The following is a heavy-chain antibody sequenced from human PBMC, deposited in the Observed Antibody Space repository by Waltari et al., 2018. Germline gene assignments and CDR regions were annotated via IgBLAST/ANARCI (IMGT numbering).Heavy chain of an antibody. CDR1: GYTLPALF. V-gene: IGHV1-2*06. CDR3: ARSGGGTTTFGVAE. D-gene: IGHD3-3*01. CDR2: NNPNSGDT. Sequence: QVQLVQSGAEVKKSGASVKGSCKASGYTLPALFIHWVRQAPGQGLEWMGRNNPNSGDTSYAQRFQGRVTMTGDTSITTAYMELTGLRSDDTAIYYCARSGGGTTTFGVAEWGQGSLVTVSS. J-gene: IGHJ4*02.